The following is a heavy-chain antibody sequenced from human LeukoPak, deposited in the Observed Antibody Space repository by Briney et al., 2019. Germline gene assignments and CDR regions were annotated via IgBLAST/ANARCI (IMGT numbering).Heavy chain of an antibody. CDR1: DFTVSSNS. Sequence: QPGGSLRLSCAASDFTVSSNSMSWVRQAPGKGLEWVSVTYSSGSTHYADSVKGRFTISRDSSKNTLYLQMNSLRAEDTAVYYCATESYGATWGQGTLVTVSP. V-gene: IGHV3-53*01. D-gene: IGHD1-26*01. CDR2: TYSSGST. J-gene: IGHJ4*02. CDR3: ATESYGAT.